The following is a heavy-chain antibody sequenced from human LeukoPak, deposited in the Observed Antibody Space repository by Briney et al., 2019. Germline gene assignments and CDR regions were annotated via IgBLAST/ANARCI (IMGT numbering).Heavy chain of an antibody. D-gene: IGHD5-12*01. V-gene: IGHV1-2*04. CDR2: INPNSGGT. CDR1: GYTFTGYY. Sequence: ASVKVSCKASGYTFTGYYMHWVRQAPGQGLEWMGWINPNSGGTNYAQKFQGWVTMTRDTSISTAYMELSRLRSDDTAVYYCARDGLRGYSDYDSDHHFDYWGQGTLVTVSS. CDR3: ARDGLRGYSDYDSDHHFDY. J-gene: IGHJ4*02.